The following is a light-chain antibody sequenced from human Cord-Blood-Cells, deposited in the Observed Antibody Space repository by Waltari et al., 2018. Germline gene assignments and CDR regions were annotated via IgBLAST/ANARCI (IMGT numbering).Light chain of an antibody. CDR3: QQRSNWPL. Sequence: EIVLTQSPATLSLSPGASATLPCRASQSVSSYLAWYQQKPGQAPRLLIYDASNRATGIPARFSGSGSGTDFTLTISSLEPEDFAVYYCQQRSNWPLFGGGTKVEIK. CDR1: QSVSSY. V-gene: IGKV3-11*01. J-gene: IGKJ4*01. CDR2: DAS.